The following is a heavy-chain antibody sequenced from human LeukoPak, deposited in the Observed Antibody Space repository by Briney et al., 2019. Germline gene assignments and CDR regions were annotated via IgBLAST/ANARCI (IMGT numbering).Heavy chain of an antibody. Sequence: GGSLSLFCGASGYTFRSYAMRWLRQSPGKGVEWVSDISGCGGSTHYADSVKGRFTISRDNSKNTLYLQMNSLRAEDTAVYYCAKDKREGYSSSWSPADYFDYWGQGTLVTVSS. CDR1: GYTFRSYA. J-gene: IGHJ4*02. V-gene: IGHV3-23*01. D-gene: IGHD6-13*01. CDR3: AKDKREGYSSSWSPADYFDY. CDR2: ISGCGGST.